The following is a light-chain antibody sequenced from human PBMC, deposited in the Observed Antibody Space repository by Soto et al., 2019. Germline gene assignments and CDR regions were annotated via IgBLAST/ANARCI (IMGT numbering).Light chain of an antibody. CDR3: AAWEDSRNGLV. CDR1: SSNIGSNT. V-gene: IGLV1-44*01. Sequence: QSVLPQPPSASGTPGQRVTISCSGSSSNIGSNTVNWYQQPPGTAPKLLIYRNNQRPSGVPDRFSGSKSGTSASLAISGLLSVDEADYYCAAWEDSRNGLVFGGGTKLTVL. CDR2: RNN. J-gene: IGLJ2*01.